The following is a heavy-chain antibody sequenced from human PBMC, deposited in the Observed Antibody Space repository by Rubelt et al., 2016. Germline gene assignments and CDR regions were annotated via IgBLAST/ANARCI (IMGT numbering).Heavy chain of an antibody. D-gene: IGHD3-16*01. CDR1: GGTFSSYA. V-gene: IGHV1-69*01. J-gene: IGHJ4*02. CDR2: IIPIFGTA. CDR3: ARLVGGRSPDY. Sequence: QVQLVQSGAEVKKPGSSVKVSCKASGGTFSSYAISWVRQAPGQGLEWMGGIIPIFGTANYAQKFQGRVTITADETTRPAYMELGSLGSEETAVYYCARLVGGRSPDYGGQGTLVTVSS.